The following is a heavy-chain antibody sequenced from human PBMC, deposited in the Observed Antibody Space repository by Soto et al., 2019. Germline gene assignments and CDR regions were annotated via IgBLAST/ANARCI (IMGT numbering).Heavy chain of an antibody. CDR2: ISGSGGST. V-gene: IGHV3-23*01. Sequence: PGGSLSLSCAASGFTFISYAMSWVRQAPGKGLEWVSAISGSGGSTYYADSVKGRFTISRDNSKNTLYLQMNSLRAEDTAVYYCAKLAYYYDSSGYSLFDYWGQGTLVTVSS. J-gene: IGHJ4*02. CDR1: GFTFISYA. D-gene: IGHD3-22*01. CDR3: AKLAYYYDSSGYSLFDY.